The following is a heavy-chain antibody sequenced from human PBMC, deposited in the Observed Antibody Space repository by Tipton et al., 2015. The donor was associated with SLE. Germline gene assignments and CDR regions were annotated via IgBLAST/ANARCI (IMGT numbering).Heavy chain of an antibody. Sequence: TLSLTCTVSGVSISSYYWSWIRQPPGKGLEWIGYIYYSGSTNYNPSLKSRVTLSVDTSKNQFSLKLSSVTAADTAVYYCARVIAVAGIAEYFQHWGQGTLVTVSS. CDR3: ARVIAVAGIAEYFQH. CDR1: GVSISSYY. J-gene: IGHJ1*01. V-gene: IGHV4-59*08. CDR2: IYYSGST. D-gene: IGHD6-19*01.